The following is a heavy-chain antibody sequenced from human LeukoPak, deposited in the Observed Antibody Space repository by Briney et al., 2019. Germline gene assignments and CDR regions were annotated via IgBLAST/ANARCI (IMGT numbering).Heavy chain of an antibody. Sequence: GGSLRLSCAASGFTVSSNYMSWVRQAPGKGLEGVSLTYSGGSTYYADSVKGRFTISRDNSKNTLYLRMNSLRAEDAAVYYCARLDTALVSYYYYYFMDVWGKGTTDTVSS. CDR1: GFTVSSNY. D-gene: IGHD5-18*01. J-gene: IGHJ6*03. CDR2: TYSGGST. CDR3: ARLDTALVSYYYYYFMDV. V-gene: IGHV3-53*01.